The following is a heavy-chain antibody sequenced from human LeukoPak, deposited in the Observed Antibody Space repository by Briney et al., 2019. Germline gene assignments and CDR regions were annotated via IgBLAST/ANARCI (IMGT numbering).Heavy chain of an antibody. J-gene: IGHJ6*02. CDR3: VKSPSDGLDV. Sequence: PGGSLRLSCSASGFTFSTYPMHWVRQAPGKGLEYVSTIFANGDITPYAASVKGRFTTSRDNSKNTLYLQMSSLRPEDTAVYYCVKSPSDGLDVWRQGATVTVSS. CDR1: GFTFSTYP. V-gene: IGHV3-64D*09. CDR2: IFANGDIT.